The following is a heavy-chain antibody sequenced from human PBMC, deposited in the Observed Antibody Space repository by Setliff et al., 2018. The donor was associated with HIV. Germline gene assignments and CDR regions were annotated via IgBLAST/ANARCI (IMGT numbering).Heavy chain of an antibody. J-gene: IGHJ6*02. V-gene: IGHV1-18*01. Sequence: ASVKVSCKASGYTFTSYDISWVRQAPGQGLEWMGRISAYNGNTNYAQKLQGRVTMTTDTSTSTAYMELRSLRSDDTAVYYCAREIGDYYDSSGYYPPTDYYYGMDVWGQGTTVTVSS. CDR1: GYTFTSYD. CDR3: AREIGDYYDSSGYYPPTDYYYGMDV. CDR2: ISAYNGNT. D-gene: IGHD3-22*01.